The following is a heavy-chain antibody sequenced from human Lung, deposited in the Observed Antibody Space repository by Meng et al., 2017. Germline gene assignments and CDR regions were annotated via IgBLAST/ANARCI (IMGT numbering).Heavy chain of an antibody. D-gene: IGHD2-2*01. CDR3: ARERYCSTTSCTGWFDP. CDR2: ISGYNGNT. V-gene: IGHV1-18*01. J-gene: IGHJ5*02. CDR1: GYTFTSYG. Sequence: QVQLVQSGDEVKKPGASVKVSCKASGYTFTSYGISWVRQAPGQGLEWMGWISGYNGNTNYAQKFQGRVTMTTDTSTSTAYMELRSLRSDDTAVYYCARERYCSTTSCTGWFDPWGQGTLVTVSS.